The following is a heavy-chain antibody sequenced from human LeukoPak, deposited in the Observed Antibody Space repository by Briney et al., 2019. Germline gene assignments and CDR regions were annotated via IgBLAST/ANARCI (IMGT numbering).Heavy chain of an antibody. J-gene: IGHJ4*02. CDR3: AKEDSGSYYGPIDY. CDR2: ISYDGSNK. D-gene: IGHD1-26*01. Sequence: GGSLRLSCAASGFTFSSYGMHWVRQAPGKGLEWVAVISYDGSNKYYADSVKGRFTISRDNSKNTLYLQMNSLRAGDTAVYYCAKEDSGSYYGPIDYWGQGTLVTVSS. CDR1: GFTFSSYG. V-gene: IGHV3-30*18.